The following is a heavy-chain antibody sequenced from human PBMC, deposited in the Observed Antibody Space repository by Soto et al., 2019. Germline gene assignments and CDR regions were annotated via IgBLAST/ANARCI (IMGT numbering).Heavy chain of an antibody. J-gene: IGHJ6*03. V-gene: IGHV4-31*03. CDR3: ARSMYCSGGSCPDYYYYYMDV. CDR2: IYYSGMT. CDR1: GGSISSGGYY. Sequence: QVQLQESGPGLVKPSQTLSLTCTVSGGSISSGGYYWSWIRQHPGKGLGWIGYIYYSGMTYYNPSLKSRVTISVDTSKNQFSLKLSSVTAADTAVYYCARSMYCSGGSCPDYYYYYMDVWGKGTTVTVSS. D-gene: IGHD2-15*01.